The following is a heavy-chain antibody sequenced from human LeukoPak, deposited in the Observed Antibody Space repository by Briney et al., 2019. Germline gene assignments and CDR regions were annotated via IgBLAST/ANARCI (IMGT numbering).Heavy chain of an antibody. Sequence: PGGSLRLSCAASGFTFSTYAMSWVRQAPGKGLEWVAFIRYDGSNKYYADSVKGRFTISRDNSKNTLYLQMNSLRAEDTAVYYCANQRAGIAARGAFDIWGQGTMVTVSS. CDR1: GFTFSTYA. CDR2: IRYDGSNK. CDR3: ANQRAGIAARGAFDI. J-gene: IGHJ3*02. V-gene: IGHV3-30*02. D-gene: IGHD6-6*01.